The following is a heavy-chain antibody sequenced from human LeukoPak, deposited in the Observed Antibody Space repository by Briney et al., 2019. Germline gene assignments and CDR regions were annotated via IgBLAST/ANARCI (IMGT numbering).Heavy chain of an antibody. CDR1: GFTFSSYW. V-gene: IGHV3-74*01. J-gene: IGHJ3*02. CDR3: ARDRWELLNAFDI. D-gene: IGHD1-26*01. Sequence: PGGSLRLSCAASGFTFSSYWMHWVRQAPGKGLVWVSRINSDGSSTSYADSVKGRFTISRDSAKNTLYLQMNSLGAEDTAVYYCARDRWELLNAFDIWGQGTMVTVSS. CDR2: INSDGSST.